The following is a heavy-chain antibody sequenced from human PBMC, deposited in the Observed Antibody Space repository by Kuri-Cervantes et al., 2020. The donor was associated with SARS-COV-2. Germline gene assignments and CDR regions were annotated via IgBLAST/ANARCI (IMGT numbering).Heavy chain of an antibody. J-gene: IGHJ6*03. V-gene: IGHV4-61*01. CDR3: ARSGICSSTSCYTGKAYYYYYSYMDV. D-gene: IGHD2-2*02. Sequence: SETLSLTCTVSGVSISSSYYWGWIRQPPGKGLEWIGYIYYSGSTNYNPSLKSRVTISVDTSKNQFSLQLSSVTAADTAVYYCARSGICSSTSCYTGKAYYYYYSYMDVWGKGTSVTFPS. CDR1: GVSISSSYY. CDR2: IYYSGST.